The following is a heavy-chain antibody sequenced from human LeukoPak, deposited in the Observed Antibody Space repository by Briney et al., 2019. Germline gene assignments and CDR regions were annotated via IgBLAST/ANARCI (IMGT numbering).Heavy chain of an antibody. Sequence: GGSLRLSCAASGFTFSSYAMSWVRQAPGKGLEWVSVISDNGGSTYYADSVKGRFTISRDNFKNTLYLQMDSLRAEDTAVYYCAKARFGSGWYDNWGQGTLVTVSS. J-gene: IGHJ5*02. V-gene: IGHV3-23*01. CDR1: GFTFSSYA. CDR3: AKARFGSGWYDN. CDR2: ISDNGGST. D-gene: IGHD6-19*01.